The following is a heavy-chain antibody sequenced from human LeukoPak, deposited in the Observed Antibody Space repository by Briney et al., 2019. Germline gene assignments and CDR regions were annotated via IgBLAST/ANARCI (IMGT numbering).Heavy chain of an antibody. Sequence: SETLSLTCTVSGASISSSYWSWIRQPPGERLEWTGFIYYNGNTNSNPSLKSRVTISADTSKNQFSLKLTSVTAADTAVYYCVRGNYDNRGYSNAFDIWGQGTMVTVSS. J-gene: IGHJ3*02. D-gene: IGHD3-22*01. CDR2: IYYNGNT. CDR1: GASISSSY. CDR3: VRGNYDNRGYSNAFDI. V-gene: IGHV4-59*01.